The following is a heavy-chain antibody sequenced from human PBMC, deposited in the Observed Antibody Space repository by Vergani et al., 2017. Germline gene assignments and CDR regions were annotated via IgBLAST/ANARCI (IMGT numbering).Heavy chain of an antibody. CDR2: ISGSGGST. V-gene: IGHV3-23*01. J-gene: IGHJ6*02. CDR3: AKANPRNSGYDYRYYYHAMDV. Sequence: TASGFTFNHYAMNWVRQAPGKGLEWVSGISGSGGSTYYAGSVKGRFTISRDSSKNTLYLQMNSLSAGDTAVYYCAKANPRNSGYDYRYYYHAMDVWGQGTTVTVSS. D-gene: IGHD5-12*01. CDR1: GFTFNHYA.